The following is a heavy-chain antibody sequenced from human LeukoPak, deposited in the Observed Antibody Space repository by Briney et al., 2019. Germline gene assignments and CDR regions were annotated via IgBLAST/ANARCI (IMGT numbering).Heavy chain of an antibody. V-gene: IGHV4-39*01. J-gene: IGHJ5*02. Sequence: SETLSLTCSVSGPSVTSGGFYWGSLRQPPGKGLEWIATVYYTGSTYYNPSLKSRVTISIDTSKNQFSLSLRSLIAADTAVYYCARHSGSGSLTRPFDPWGQGTLVTVSS. CDR1: GPSVTSGGFY. CDR2: VYYTGST. D-gene: IGHD3-10*01. CDR3: ARHSGSGSLTRPFDP.